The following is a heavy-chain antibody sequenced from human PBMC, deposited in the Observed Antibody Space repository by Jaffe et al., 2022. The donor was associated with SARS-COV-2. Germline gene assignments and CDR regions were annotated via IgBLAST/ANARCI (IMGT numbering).Heavy chain of an antibody. CDR3: ARAHQDYDSSGYNWFDP. CDR1: GGTFSSYA. J-gene: IGHJ5*02. D-gene: IGHD3-22*01. Sequence: QVQLVQSGAEVKKPGSSVKVSCKASGGTFSSYAISWVRQAPGQGLEWMGGIIPIFGTANYAQKFQGRVTITADESTSTAYMELSSLRSEDTAVYYCARAHQDYDSSGYNWFDPWGQGTLVTVSS. CDR2: IIPIFGTA. V-gene: IGHV1-69*01.